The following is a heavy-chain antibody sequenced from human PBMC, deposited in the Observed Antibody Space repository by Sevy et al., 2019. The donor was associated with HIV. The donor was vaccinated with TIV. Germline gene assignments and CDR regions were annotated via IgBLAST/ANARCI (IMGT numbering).Heavy chain of an antibody. V-gene: IGHV3-11*01. CDR3: ARGGSSWYGYYYYYGMDV. Sequence: GSLRLSCAASGFTFSDYYMNWIRQAPGNGLEWVSYISSSGSTIYYADSVKGRFTISRDNAKNSLYLQMNSLRAEDTAVYYCARGGSSWYGYYYYYGMDVWGQGTTVTVSS. CDR2: ISSSGSTI. CDR1: GFTFSDYY. D-gene: IGHD6-13*01. J-gene: IGHJ6*02.